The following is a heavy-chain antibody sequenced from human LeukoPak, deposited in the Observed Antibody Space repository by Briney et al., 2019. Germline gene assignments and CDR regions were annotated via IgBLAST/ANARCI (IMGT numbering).Heavy chain of an antibody. CDR2: INHSGST. CDR3: ARSSYGSGSYYPDYFDY. CDR1: GGSISGYY. V-gene: IGHV4-34*01. J-gene: IGHJ4*02. Sequence: SETLSLTCTVSGGSISGYYWSWIRQPPGKGLEWIGEINHSGSTNYNPSLKSRVTISVDTSKNQFSLKLSSVTAADTAVYYCARSSYGSGSYYPDYFDYWGQGTLVTVSS. D-gene: IGHD3-10*01.